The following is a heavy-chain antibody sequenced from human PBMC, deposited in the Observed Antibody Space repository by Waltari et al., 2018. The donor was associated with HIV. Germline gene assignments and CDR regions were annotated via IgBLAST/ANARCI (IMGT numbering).Heavy chain of an antibody. V-gene: IGHV3-21*06. CDR2: IRDDSSVI. J-gene: IGHJ3*01. CDR1: GFTFKTYS. Sequence: ESGGGRAKPGGTLKLSCSGSGFTFKTYSVSWIRQTPGRGLEWISSIRDDSSVIYYADSVKGRFTVSRDNVRNSVFLQINDVRAEDTATYFCGAFLCAEDCRDGFDVWGQGTMVTVS. D-gene: IGHD2-15*01. CDR3: GAFLCAEDCRDGFDV.